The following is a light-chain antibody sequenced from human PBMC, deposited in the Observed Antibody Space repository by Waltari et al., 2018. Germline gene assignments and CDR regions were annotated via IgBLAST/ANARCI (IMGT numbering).Light chain of an antibody. V-gene: IGKV3-20*01. Sequence: EIELTQSPGTLSLSPGERATLSCRSSQSVTSNFLAWYQQKPGQAPRLILRGNSTRATGIPDRFSGSGCGTDFTLTISRLEPDDVAVYYCQQSGSSPTFGGGTKVEIK. J-gene: IGKJ4*01. CDR3: QQSGSSPT. CDR1: QSVTSNF. CDR2: GNS.